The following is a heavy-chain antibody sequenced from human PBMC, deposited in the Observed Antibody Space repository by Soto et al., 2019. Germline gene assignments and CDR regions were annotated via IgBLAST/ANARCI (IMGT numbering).Heavy chain of an antibody. Sequence: GESLKISCKGSGYSFTSYWIGWVRQMPGKGLEWMGIIYPGDSDTRYSPSFQGQVTISADKSISTAYLQWSSLKASDIAMYYCAIRGYSGYDLYGMDVWGQGTTVTVSS. CDR3: AIRGYSGYDLYGMDV. J-gene: IGHJ6*02. CDR2: IYPGDSDT. D-gene: IGHD5-12*01. V-gene: IGHV5-51*01. CDR1: GYSFTSYW.